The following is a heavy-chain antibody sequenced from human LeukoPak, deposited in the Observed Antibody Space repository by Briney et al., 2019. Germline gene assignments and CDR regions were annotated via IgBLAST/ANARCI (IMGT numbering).Heavy chain of an antibody. CDR1: SVSMTSHS. CDR3: ARVRPRVVLRGTNPFDY. CDR2: IYPSGST. D-gene: IGHD3-16*01. Sequence: SETLSLTCSVSSVSMTSHSWGWLRQTPGKGREGLGYIYPSGSTNYNPSRESGVSISVDASRDQFSLTRTAGTAADTAVYYCARVRPRVVLRGTNPFDYWGPGTLVTVSS. V-gene: IGHV4-4*09. J-gene: IGHJ4*02.